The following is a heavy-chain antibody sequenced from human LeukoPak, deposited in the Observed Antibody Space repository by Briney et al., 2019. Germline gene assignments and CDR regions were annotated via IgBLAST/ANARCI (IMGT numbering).Heavy chain of an antibody. CDR2: ISAYNGNT. D-gene: IGHD6-13*01. Sequence: ASVKVSCKASGYTFTSYGISWVRQAPGQGLEWMEWISAYNGNTNYAQKLQGRVTMTTDTSTSTAYMELRSLRSDDTAVYYCARDHSLRTQAAAGDFDYWGQGTLVTVSS. J-gene: IGHJ4*02. CDR1: GYTFTSYG. CDR3: ARDHSLRTQAAAGDFDY. V-gene: IGHV1-18*01.